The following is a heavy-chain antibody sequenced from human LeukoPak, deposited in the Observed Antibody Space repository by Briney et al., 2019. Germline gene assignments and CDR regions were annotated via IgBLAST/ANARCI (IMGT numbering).Heavy chain of an antibody. V-gene: IGHV1-2*04. CDR3: ARAFTRTSGWRY. D-gene: IGHD6-19*01. CDR2: INPNSGDT. J-gene: IGHJ4*02. CDR1: GYTFTGYY. Sequence: ASVKVSCKASGYTFTGYYMHWVRQAPGQGLEWMGWINPNSGDTNFAQKFQGWVTMTRDTSISTAYMELSRLRSDDTAVYYCARAFTRTSGWRYWGQGTLVTVSS.